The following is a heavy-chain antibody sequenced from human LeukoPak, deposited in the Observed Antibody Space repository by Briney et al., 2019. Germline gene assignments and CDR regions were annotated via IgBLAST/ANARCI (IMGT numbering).Heavy chain of an antibody. CDR3: ARGVELLTYYYYMDV. CDR1: GVSISSYY. CDR2: IYTSGST. J-gene: IGHJ6*03. Sequence: SETLSLTCTVSGVSISSYYWSWIRQPAGKGLEWIGRIYTSGSTNYNPSLKSRVTMSVDTSKNQFSLKLSSVTAADTAVYYCARGVELLTYYYYMDVWGKGTMVTVSS. D-gene: IGHD1-26*01. V-gene: IGHV4-4*07.